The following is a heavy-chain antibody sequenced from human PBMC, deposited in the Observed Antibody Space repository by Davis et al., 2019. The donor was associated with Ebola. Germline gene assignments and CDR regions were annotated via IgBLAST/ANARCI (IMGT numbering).Heavy chain of an antibody. CDR3: ARDATTVTTIWFDP. V-gene: IGHV1-18*01. D-gene: IGHD4-17*01. Sequence: AASVQVSCKTSGYTFSGYAISWVRQAPGQGLEWMGRINVYNGHTNYAQNFQGRVTVSTDTSTSIAYMELRSLRSDDTALYYCARDATTVTTIWFDPWGQGTLVTVSS. CDR2: INVYNGHT. CDR1: GYTFSGYA. J-gene: IGHJ5*02.